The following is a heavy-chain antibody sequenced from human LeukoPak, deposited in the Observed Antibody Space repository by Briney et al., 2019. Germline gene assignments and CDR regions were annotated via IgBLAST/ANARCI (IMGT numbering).Heavy chain of an antibody. D-gene: IGHD3-16*02. CDR2: ISGSGGST. CDR3: AKVFDYDYVWGSYRYGPFDY. CDR1: GFTFSNFA. V-gene: IGHV3-23*01. Sequence: GGSLRLSCAASGFTFSNFAMSWVRQAPGKGLEWVSAISGSGGSTYYADSVKGRFTISRDNSKNTLYLQMNSLRAEDPAAYYCAKVFDYDYVWGSYRYGPFDYWGQGTLVTVSS. J-gene: IGHJ4*02.